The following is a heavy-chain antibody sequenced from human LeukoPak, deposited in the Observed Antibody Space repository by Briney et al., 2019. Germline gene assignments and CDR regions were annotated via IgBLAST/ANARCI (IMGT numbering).Heavy chain of an antibody. D-gene: IGHD5-18*01. CDR2: INHSGST. Sequence: PSETLSLTCAVYGGSFSGYYWSWIRQPPGKGLEWIGEINHSGSTNYNPSLKSRVTISVDTSKNQFSLKLSSVTAADTTVYYCARGGGHSYGALVDYWGQGTLVTVSS. V-gene: IGHV4-34*01. CDR1: GGSFSGYY. J-gene: IGHJ4*02. CDR3: ARGGGHSYGALVDY.